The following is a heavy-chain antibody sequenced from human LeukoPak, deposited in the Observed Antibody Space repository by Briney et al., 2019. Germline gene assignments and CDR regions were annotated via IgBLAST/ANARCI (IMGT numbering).Heavy chain of an antibody. J-gene: IGHJ4*02. CDR1: GFTFSNYA. CDR3: AYNGTRGGYSFL. D-gene: IGHD3-16*02. V-gene: IGHV3-23*01. Sequence: PGGSLRLSCAASGFTFSNYAMNWVRQAPGKGLEWVSTITGSGGSTFYSDSVKGRFTISRDNSKNTLYLQMNSLRAEDTAVYYCAYNGTRGGYSFLWGQGTLVTVSS. CDR2: ITGSGGST.